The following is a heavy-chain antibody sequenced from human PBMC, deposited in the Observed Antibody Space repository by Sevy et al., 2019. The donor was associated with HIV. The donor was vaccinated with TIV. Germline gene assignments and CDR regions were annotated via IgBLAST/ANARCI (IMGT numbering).Heavy chain of an antibody. D-gene: IGHD3-10*01. CDR1: GFTFSTYA. Sequence: GVSLRLSCGASGFTFSTYAMSWVRQAPGKGLDWVSTITGSGGNKFYSDSVKGRLTISRDNSMNMVYLQLNSLRVEDMAVYYCAKHVGNPSGPFDIWGQGTMVTVSS. CDR2: ITGSGGNK. CDR3: AKHVGNPSGPFDI. V-gene: IGHV3-23*01. J-gene: IGHJ3*02.